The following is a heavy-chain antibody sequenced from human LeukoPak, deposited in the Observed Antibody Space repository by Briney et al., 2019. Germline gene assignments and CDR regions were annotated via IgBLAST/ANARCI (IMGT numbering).Heavy chain of an antibody. CDR3: ARANYGDQNWFDP. J-gene: IGHJ5*02. V-gene: IGHV1-2*02. CDR2: INPNSGGT. CDR1: GYTFTGYY. Sequence: ASVKVSCKASGYTFTGYYMHWVRQAPGQGLEWMGWINPNSGGTNYAQEFQGRVTMTRDTSISTAYMELSRLRSDDTAVYYCARANYGDQNWFDPWGQGTLVTVSS. D-gene: IGHD4-17*01.